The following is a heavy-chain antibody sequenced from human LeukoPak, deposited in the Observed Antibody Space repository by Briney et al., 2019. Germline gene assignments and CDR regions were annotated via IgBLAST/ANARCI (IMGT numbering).Heavy chain of an antibody. V-gene: IGHV1-2*02. CDR2: INPNSGGT. CDR1: GYTFTGYY. Sequence: ASVKVSCKASGYTFTGYYMHWVRQAPGQGLEWMGWINPNSGGTNYAQKFQGRVTMTRDTSISTAYMELSRLRSDDTAVYYCARVSRVVVAATGSSSWFDPWGQGTLVTVSS. D-gene: IGHD2-15*01. CDR3: ARVSRVVVAATGSSSWFDP. J-gene: IGHJ5*02.